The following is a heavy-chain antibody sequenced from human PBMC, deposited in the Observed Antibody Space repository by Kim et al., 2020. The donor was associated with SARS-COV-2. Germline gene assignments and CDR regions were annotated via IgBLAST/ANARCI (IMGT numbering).Heavy chain of an antibody. J-gene: IGHJ4*02. CDR1: GGSISSGGYY. Sequence: SETLSLTCTVSGGSISSGGYYWSWIRQHPGKGLEWIGYIYYSGSTYYNPSLKSRVTISVDTSKNQFSLKLSSVTAADTAVYYCARVTTIFGVVVSGFDYWGQGPLVTVSS. D-gene: IGHD3-3*01. CDR3: ARVTTIFGVVVSGFDY. CDR2: IYYSGST. V-gene: IGHV4-31*03.